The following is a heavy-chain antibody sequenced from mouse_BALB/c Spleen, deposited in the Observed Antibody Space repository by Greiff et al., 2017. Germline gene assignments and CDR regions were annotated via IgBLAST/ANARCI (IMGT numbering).Heavy chain of an antibody. D-gene: IGHD2-4*01. CDR1: GFTFSDYY. Sequence: EVKLMESGGGLVKPGGSLKLSCAASGFTFSDYYMYWVRQTPEKRLEWVATISDGGSYTYYPDSVKGRFTISRDNAKNNLYLQMSSLKSEDTAMYYCARGGPYYDYDVNAMDYWGQGTSVTVSS. V-gene: IGHV5-4*02. J-gene: IGHJ4*01. CDR2: ISDGGSYT. CDR3: ARGGPYYDYDVNAMDY.